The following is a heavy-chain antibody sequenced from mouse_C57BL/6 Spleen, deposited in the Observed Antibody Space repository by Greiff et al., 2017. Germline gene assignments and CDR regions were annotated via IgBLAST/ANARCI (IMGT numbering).Heavy chain of an antibody. CDR1: GYTFTSYW. Sequence: VQLQQPGAELVRPGSSVKLSCKASGYTFTSYWMDWVKQRPGQGLEWIGNIYPSDSETHYNQKFKDKATLTVDKSSSTAYMQLSSLTSEDSAVYYCARGEYYGSDYWGQGTTLTVSS. CDR2: IYPSDSET. D-gene: IGHD1-1*01. CDR3: ARGEYYGSDY. J-gene: IGHJ2*01. V-gene: IGHV1-61*01.